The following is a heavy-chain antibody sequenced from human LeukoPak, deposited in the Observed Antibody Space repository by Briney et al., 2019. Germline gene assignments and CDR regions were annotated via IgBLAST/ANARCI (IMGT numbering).Heavy chain of an antibody. CDR1: GFTFSNYG. D-gene: IGHD2-2*01. Sequence: GGSLRLPCAASGFTFSNYGMHWVRQAPGKGLEYVSTISSNGGNTYYAKSVKGRFTISRDNSKNTLYLQMGSLRAEDMAVYYCARDSGYCSSSSCYGVFDYWGQGTLVTVSS. CDR2: ISSNGGNT. J-gene: IGHJ4*02. CDR3: ARDSGYCSSSSCYGVFDY. V-gene: IGHV3-64*01.